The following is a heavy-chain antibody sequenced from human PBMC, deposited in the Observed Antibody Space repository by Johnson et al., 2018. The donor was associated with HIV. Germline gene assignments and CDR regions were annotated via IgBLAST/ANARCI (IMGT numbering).Heavy chain of an antibody. CDR2: IYSGDST. Sequence: VQLVESGGGLVQPGGSLRLSCAASAFTVSSNYMSWVRQAPGKGLEWVSFIYSGDSTYYADSVKGRFTISRANSKNTLYLQVNSLRAEDTAVYYCARWIQPGVGAFDIWGQGTMVTVSS. V-gene: IGHV3-66*01. J-gene: IGHJ3*02. CDR3: ARWIQPGVGAFDI. CDR1: AFTVSSNY. D-gene: IGHD5-18*01.